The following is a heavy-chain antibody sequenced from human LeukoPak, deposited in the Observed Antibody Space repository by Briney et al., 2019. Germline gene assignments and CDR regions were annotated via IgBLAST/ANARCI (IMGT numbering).Heavy chain of an antibody. CDR2: ISAYNGNT. CDR3: ARDFDDFWSGYPLGSLWDV. J-gene: IGHJ6*04. V-gene: IGHV1-18*01. D-gene: IGHD3-3*01. CDR1: GYTFTSYG. Sequence: ASVKVSCKASGYTFTSYGISWVRQAPGQGLEWMGWISAYNGNTNYAQKLQGRVTMTTDTSTSTAYMELRSLRSDDTAVYYCARDFDDFWSGYPLGSLWDVWGTGTTVTVSS.